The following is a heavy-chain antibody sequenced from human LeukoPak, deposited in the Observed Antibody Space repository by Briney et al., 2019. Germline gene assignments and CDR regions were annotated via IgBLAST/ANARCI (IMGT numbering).Heavy chain of an antibody. CDR2: ISSSSNI. Sequence: GGSLRLSCAASGFTFSIYNMNWVRQAPGKGLEWVSSISSSSNIYYADSVKGRFTISRDNAKNSVYLRMNSLRAEDTAVYYCARDQGSGYDLVPYYEYYMDVWGKGTTVTVSS. D-gene: IGHD5-12*01. CDR3: ARDQGSGYDLVPYYEYYMDV. J-gene: IGHJ6*03. V-gene: IGHV3-69-1*01. CDR1: GFTFSIYN.